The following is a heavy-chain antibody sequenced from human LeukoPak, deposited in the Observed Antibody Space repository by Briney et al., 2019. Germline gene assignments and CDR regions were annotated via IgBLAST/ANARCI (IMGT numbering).Heavy chain of an antibody. CDR3: ARPPGGYYDFWSGEYYFDY. J-gene: IGHJ4*02. CDR1: GFTFDDYG. Sequence: GGSLRLSCAASGFTFDDYGMSWVRQAAGKGLEWVSGINWNGGSTGYADSVKGRFTISRDNAKNSLYLLMNSLRAEDTALYYCARPPGGYYDFWSGEYYFDYWGQGTLVTVSS. D-gene: IGHD3-3*01. V-gene: IGHV3-20*04. CDR2: INWNGGST.